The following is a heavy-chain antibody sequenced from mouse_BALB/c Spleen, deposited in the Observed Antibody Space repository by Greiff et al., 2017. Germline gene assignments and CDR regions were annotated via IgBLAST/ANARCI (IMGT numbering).Heavy chain of an antibody. D-gene: IGHD2-2*01. V-gene: IGHV14-3*02. Sequence: EVQLVESGAELVKPGASVKLSCTASGFNIKDTYMHWVKQRPEQGLEWIGRIDPANGNTKYDPKFQGKATITADTSSNTAYLQLSSLTSEDTAVYYCARSGYDGYAMDYWGQGTSVTVSS. CDR3: ARSGYDGYAMDY. J-gene: IGHJ4*01. CDR2: IDPANGNT. CDR1: GFNIKDTY.